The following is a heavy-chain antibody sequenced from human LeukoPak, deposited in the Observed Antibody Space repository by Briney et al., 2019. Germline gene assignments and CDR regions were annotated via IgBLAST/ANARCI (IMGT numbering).Heavy chain of an antibody. V-gene: IGHV1-69*13. CDR2: INPVFGTA. CDR1: GDTFSSYV. D-gene: IGHD6-6*01. CDR3: ARGISIAARPGVPNWFDP. J-gene: IGHJ5*02. Sequence: RASVKVSCKASGDTFSSYVISWVRQAPGQGLEWMGGINPVFGTAHYAQKFQDRVTITADESTSTAYMELSSLRSEDTAVYYCARGISIAARPGVPNWFDPWGQGTLVTVSS.